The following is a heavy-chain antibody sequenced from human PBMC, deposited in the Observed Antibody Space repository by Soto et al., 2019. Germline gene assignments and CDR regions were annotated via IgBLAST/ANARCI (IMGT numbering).Heavy chain of an antibody. CDR3: AKDQDYGDYEEGMDV. V-gene: IGHV3-23*01. CDR2: ISGSGGST. J-gene: IGHJ6*02. CDR1: GFTFSSYA. Sequence: GGSLRLSCAASGFTFSSYAMSWVRQAPGKGLEWVSAISGSGGSTYYADSVKGRFTISRDNSKNTLYLQMNSLGAEDTAVYYCAKDQDYGDYEEGMDVWGQGTTVTVSS. D-gene: IGHD4-17*01.